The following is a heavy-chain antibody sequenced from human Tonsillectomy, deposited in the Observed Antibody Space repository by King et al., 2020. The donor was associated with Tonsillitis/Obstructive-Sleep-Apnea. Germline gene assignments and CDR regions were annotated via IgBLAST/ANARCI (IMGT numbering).Heavy chain of an antibody. Sequence: QLVQSGAEVKKPGSSVKVSCKSSGGTFSKHVISWVRQAPGQGLEWMGNFIPVLGATNYAQKFQGRVTITADDSTSTAYLDLSSLRSEDTAVYYCASPGDSSFSRVLDYWGQGTLVTVSS. D-gene: IGHD2-15*01. CDR3: ASPGDSSFSRVLDY. V-gene: IGHV1-69*18. J-gene: IGHJ4*02. CDR1: GGTFSKHV. CDR2: FIPVLGAT.